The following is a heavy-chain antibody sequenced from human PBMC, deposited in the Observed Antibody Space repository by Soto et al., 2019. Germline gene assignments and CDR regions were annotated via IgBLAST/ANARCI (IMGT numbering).Heavy chain of an antibody. D-gene: IGHD1-26*01. CDR1: GFAFGNYA. J-gene: IGHJ4*02. Sequence: EVQLLESGGGLVQPGGSLRLSCTASGFAFGNYAMTWVRQAPGQGLEWVSTITGRGTFYADSMKGRFTISRDDSKNTLYILMNSLRADDTAVYYSAKGTEYTGNYYHVDYWGQGTLVTDAS. V-gene: IGHV3-23*01. CDR3: AKGTEYTGNYYHVDY. CDR2: ITGRGT.